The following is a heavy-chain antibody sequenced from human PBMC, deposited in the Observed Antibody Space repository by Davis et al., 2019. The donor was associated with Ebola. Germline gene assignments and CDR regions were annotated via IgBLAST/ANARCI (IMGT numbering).Heavy chain of an antibody. CDR1: GGPISSYY. J-gene: IGHJ3*02. V-gene: IGHV4-34*01. Sequence: MPGGSLRLSCTVPGGPISSYYWSWIRKLPGKGLEWIGEINHSGSTNYTPSLKSRVTISVDTSKNTFSLKLLSVTAADTAMYYCARRGFSYEPDAFDIWGQGTLVTVSS. D-gene: IGHD5-18*01. CDR3: ARRGFSYEPDAFDI. CDR2: INHSGST.